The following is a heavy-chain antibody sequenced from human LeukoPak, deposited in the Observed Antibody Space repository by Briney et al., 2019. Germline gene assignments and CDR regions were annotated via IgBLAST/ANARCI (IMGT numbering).Heavy chain of an antibody. CDR2: INPNTGDT. CDR1: GYTFTGHY. J-gene: IGHJ4*02. V-gene: IGHV1-2*02. Sequence: ASVKVSCKASGYTFTGHYMFWVRQAPGQGLEWMGWINPNTGDTNYAQKFQGRVSMTSDTSISTVYMELSRLRSDDTAVYYCSREDYWGQGTLVTVSS. CDR3: SREDY.